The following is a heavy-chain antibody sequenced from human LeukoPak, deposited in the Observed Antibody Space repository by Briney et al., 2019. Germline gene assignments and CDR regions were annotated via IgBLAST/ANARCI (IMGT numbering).Heavy chain of an antibody. V-gene: IGHV1-18*01. CDR3: ARSNNNWFDP. D-gene: IGHD2/OR15-2a*01. J-gene: IGHJ5*02. CDR2: ISAYNGNT. Sequence: ASVKVSCKASGYTFTSYGISWVRQAPGQGLEWMGWISAYNGNTNYAQKFQGRVTMTRDTSISTAYMELSSLRSEDTAVYYCARSNNNWFDPWGQGTLVTVSS. CDR1: GYTFTSYG.